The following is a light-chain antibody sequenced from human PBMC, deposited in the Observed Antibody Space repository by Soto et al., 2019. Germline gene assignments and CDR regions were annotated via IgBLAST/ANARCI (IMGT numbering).Light chain of an antibody. V-gene: IGLV3-21*02. CDR3: QVWDRRSDHYV. J-gene: IGLJ1*01. CDR1: NIGGKS. Sequence: SYELTQPPSVSVAPGQTARTTCGGNNIGGKSVHWYQQKPGQAPVLVVYDNSDRPSGIPERFSGSNSGTTATLTISRVEAGDEADYYCQVWDRRSDHYVFGSGTKVTVL. CDR2: DNS.